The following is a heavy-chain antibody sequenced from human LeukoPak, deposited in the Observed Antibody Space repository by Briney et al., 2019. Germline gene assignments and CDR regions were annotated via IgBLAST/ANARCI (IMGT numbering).Heavy chain of an antibody. V-gene: IGHV5-51*01. D-gene: IGHD7-27*01. CDR2: IYPGESDT. Sequence: GESLKISCKGSGYRFTSYWIGWVRQMPGKGLEWMGIIYPGESDTRYSPSFQGQVTISADKSISTAYLQWSSLKASDTAMYYCARQSASLGSYYFDYWGQGTLVTVSS. CDR3: ARQSASLGSYYFDY. CDR1: GYRFTSYW. J-gene: IGHJ4*02.